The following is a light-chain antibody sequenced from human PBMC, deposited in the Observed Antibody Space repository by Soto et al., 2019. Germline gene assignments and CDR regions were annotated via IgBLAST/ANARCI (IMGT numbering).Light chain of an antibody. CDR1: SSDVGGYKY. Sequence: QSALTQPPSASGSPGQSVTISCTGTSSDVGGYKYVSWYQQHPGKAPKLLIFEVNKRPSGVPDRFSVSKSGNTASLTVSGLQDEDEADYYCSSYAGINNLGVFGTGTKVTVL. CDR3: SSYAGINNLGV. CDR2: EVN. V-gene: IGLV2-8*01. J-gene: IGLJ1*01.